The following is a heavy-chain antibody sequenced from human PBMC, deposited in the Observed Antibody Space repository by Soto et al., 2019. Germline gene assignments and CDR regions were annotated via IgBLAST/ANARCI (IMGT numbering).Heavy chain of an antibody. V-gene: IGHV1-18*01. CDR2: ISAYNGNT. Sequence: QVQLVQSGAEVKKPGASVKVSCKASGYTFTSYGISWVRQAPGQGLEWMGWISAYNGNTNDAQKLQGRVTMTRDPSTSTGYMEQRSMRSEDTAVHACARAGLLRIGYYYEGTWAYWGQGTLVTASS. J-gene: IGHJ4*02. CDR1: GYTFTSYG. CDR3: ARAGLLRIGYYYEGTWAY. D-gene: IGHD3-22*01.